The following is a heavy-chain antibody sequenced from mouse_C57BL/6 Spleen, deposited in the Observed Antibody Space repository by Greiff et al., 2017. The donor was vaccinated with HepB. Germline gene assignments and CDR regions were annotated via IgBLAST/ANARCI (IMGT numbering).Heavy chain of an antibody. V-gene: IGHV1-74*01. J-gene: IGHJ2*01. CDR1: GYTFTSYW. Sequence: QVQLQQPGAELVKPGASVKVSCKASGYTFTSYWMHWVKQRPGQGLEWIGRIHPSDSDTNYNQKFKGKATLTVDKSSSTAYMQRSSLTSEDAAVYYCAIGGYDEEVDDWGQGTTLTVSS. CDR2: IHPSDSDT. D-gene: IGHD2-2*01. CDR3: AIGGYDEEVDD.